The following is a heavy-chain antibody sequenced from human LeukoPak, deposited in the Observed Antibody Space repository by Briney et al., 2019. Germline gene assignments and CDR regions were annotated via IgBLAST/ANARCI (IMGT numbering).Heavy chain of an antibody. CDR3: ARSSFTSGYYYHMDA. V-gene: IGHV4-38-2*01. CDR2: IYHSGTT. J-gene: IGHJ6*03. CDR1: AYSITSGYY. D-gene: IGHD3-22*01. Sequence: SETLSLTCDVSAYSITSGYYWGWIRQPPGKGLEWIGSIYHSGTTYYNPSLKTRVTISQDTSKNQFSLKLRSVTDADTAVYYCARSSFTSGYYYHMDAWGKGTTVTVSS.